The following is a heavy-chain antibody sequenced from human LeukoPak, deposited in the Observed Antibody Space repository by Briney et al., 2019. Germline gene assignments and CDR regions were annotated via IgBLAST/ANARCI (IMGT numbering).Heavy chain of an antibody. J-gene: IGHJ4*02. V-gene: IGHV3-72*01. CDR1: GFTFNDHY. D-gene: IGHD3-16*02. CDR3: TLSYDYVWGSYRQYFDY. CDR2: TKNRANSFTT. Sequence: GGSLRLSCATSGFTFNDHYLGWVRQAPGKGLEWVGRTKNRANSFTTEYAASVKGRFTISRDASKNSLRLQMNSLKTEDTAVYYCTLSYDYVWGSYRQYFDYWGQGTLVTVSS.